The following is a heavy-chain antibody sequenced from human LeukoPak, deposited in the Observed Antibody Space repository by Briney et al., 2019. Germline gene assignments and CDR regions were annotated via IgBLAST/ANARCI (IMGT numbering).Heavy chain of an antibody. J-gene: IGHJ4*02. Sequence: GGSLRLSCTASGFIFNVYTMHWVRHAPGKGLEWVSGMSWNSGTIEYADSVRGRFTISRDNAKNTLYLQMNSLRPEDMALYYCAKAGGFGELLSGGMDYWGQGTLITVSS. D-gene: IGHD3-10*01. CDR1: GFIFNVYT. CDR2: MSWNSGTI. V-gene: IGHV3-9*03. CDR3: AKAGGFGELLSGGMDY.